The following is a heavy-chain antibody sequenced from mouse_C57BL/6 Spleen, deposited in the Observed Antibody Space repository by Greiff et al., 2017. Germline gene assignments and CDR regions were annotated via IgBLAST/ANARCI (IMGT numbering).Heavy chain of an antibody. D-gene: IGHD2-3*01. CDR2: INPSSGYT. Sequence: VQLVESGAELAKPGASVKLSCKASGYTFTSYWMHWVKQRPGQGLEWIGYINPSSGYTKYKQKFKDKATLTADKSSSTAYMQLSSLTYEDSAVYYCARFYDGYPYYAMDYWGQGTSVTVSS. CDR3: ARFYDGYPYYAMDY. J-gene: IGHJ4*01. CDR1: GYTFTSYW. V-gene: IGHV1-7*01.